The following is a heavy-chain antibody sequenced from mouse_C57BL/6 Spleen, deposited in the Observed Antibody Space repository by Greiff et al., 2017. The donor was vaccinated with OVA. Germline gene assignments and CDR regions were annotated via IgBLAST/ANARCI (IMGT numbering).Heavy chain of an antibody. J-gene: IGHJ1*03. CDR1: GYTFTDYN. V-gene: IGHV1-22*01. CDR2: INPNNGGT. Sequence: DVQLQESGPELVKPGASVKMSCKASGYTFTDYNMHWVKQSHGKSLEWIGYINPNNGGTSYNQKFKGKATLTVNKSSSTAYMELRSLTSEDSAVYYCARGGYYYGSSYWYFDVWGTGTTVTVSS. CDR3: ARGGYYYGSSYWYFDV. D-gene: IGHD1-1*01.